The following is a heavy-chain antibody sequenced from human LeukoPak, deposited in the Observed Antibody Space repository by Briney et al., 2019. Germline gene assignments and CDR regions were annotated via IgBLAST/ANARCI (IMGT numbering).Heavy chain of an antibody. D-gene: IGHD3-10*01. CDR1: GGSISSYY. J-gene: IGHJ4*02. Sequence: SETLSLTCTVSGGSISSYYWSWIRQPAGKGLEWIGRIYTSGSTNYIPSLKSRVTMSVDTSKNQFSLKLSSVTAADTAVYYCARVSFHYPSRGVRSYYFDYWGQGTLVTVSS. CDR3: ARVSFHYPSRGVRSYYFDY. CDR2: IYTSGST. V-gene: IGHV4-4*07.